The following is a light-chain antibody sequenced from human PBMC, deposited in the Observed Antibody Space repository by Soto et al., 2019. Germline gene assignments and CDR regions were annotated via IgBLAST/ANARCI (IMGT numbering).Light chain of an antibody. J-gene: IGKJ1*01. CDR2: DAS. Sequence: DVRMKQSPAAVSASVGDRVTITCRASQSISSWLAWYQQKPGKAPKLLIYDASSLESGVPSRFSGSGSGTEFTLTISSLQPDDFATYYCQQYNRYSPFGQGTKVAIK. CDR3: QQYNRYSP. CDR1: QSISSW. V-gene: IGKV1-5*01.